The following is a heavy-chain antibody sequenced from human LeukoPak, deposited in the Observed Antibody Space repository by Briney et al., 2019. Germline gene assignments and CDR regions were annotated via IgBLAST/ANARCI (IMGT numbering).Heavy chain of an antibody. CDR3: ATLKMTTAV. J-gene: IGHJ4*02. Sequence: PSETLSLTRTVSGGSISSSSYYWGWIRQPPGKGLEWIGSIYYSGSTYYNPSLKSRVTISVDTSKNQFSLKLSSVTAADTAVYYCATLKMTTAVWGQGTLVTVSS. V-gene: IGHV4-39*01. CDR1: GGSISSSSYY. D-gene: IGHD4-23*01. CDR2: IYYSGST.